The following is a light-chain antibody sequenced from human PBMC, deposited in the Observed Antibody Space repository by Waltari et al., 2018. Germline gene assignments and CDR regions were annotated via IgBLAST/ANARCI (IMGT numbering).Light chain of an antibody. CDR3: TSFTSTTSYVV. J-gene: IGLJ2*01. CDR2: DVN. Sequence: QSALTQPASVSGSPGQSIPIPCTGTNSDIGGYNFVPCYQQHPGKAPRLMIYDVNKRPSGVSNRFSGSKSGNTASLTISGLQADDEADYYCTSFTSTTSYVVFGGGTNLTV. V-gene: IGLV2-14*03. CDR1: NSDIGGYNF.